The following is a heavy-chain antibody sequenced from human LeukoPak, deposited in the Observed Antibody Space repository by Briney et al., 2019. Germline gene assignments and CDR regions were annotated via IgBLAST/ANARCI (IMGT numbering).Heavy chain of an antibody. CDR1: GFSFSGYA. D-gene: IGHD3-10*01. CDR2: ISHDEKNK. J-gene: IGHJ4*02. CDR3: ATTFRGVIITRLDY. Sequence: GGSLRLSCAASGFSFSGYAMHWVRRTPGKGLEWVAVISHDEKNKFYAESVKGRFTISRDNSKYTLFLEMNSLRPEDTAFYYCATTFRGVIITRLDYWGQGTLVTVSS. V-gene: IGHV3-30*04.